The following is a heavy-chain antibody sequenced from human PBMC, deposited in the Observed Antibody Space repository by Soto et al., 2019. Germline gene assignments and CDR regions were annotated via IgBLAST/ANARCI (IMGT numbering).Heavy chain of an antibody. CDR1: GFSFSNYG. Sequence: PGGSLRLSCAGSGFSFSNYGVSWVRQAPGKGLEWVSSITSGGSTYYADSVKGRFAISRDSSKNTVYLQMISLRAEDTAVYYCAKLTVDTPMATPWGQGTLVTVSS. V-gene: IGHV3-23*01. D-gene: IGHD5-18*01. CDR2: ITSGGST. CDR3: AKLTVDTPMATP. J-gene: IGHJ5*02.